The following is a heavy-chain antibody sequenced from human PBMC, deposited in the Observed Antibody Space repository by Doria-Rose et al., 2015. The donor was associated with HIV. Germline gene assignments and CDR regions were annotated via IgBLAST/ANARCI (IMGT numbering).Heavy chain of an antibody. D-gene: IGHD6-13*01. CDR2: IFSDDER. Sequence: SSPVLVKPTETLTLTCTVSGVSLSSPGMGVGWIRQPPGKALEWLANIFSDDERSYKTSLKSRLTISRGTSKSQVVLTMTDMDPVDTATYYCARIKSSRWYHKYYFDFWGQGTLVIVSA. CDR1: GVSLSSPGMG. J-gene: IGHJ4*02. CDR3: ARIKSSRWYHKYYFDF. V-gene: IGHV2-26*01.